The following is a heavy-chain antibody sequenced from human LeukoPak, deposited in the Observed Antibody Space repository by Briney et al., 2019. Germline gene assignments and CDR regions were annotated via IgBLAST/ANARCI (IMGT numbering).Heavy chain of an antibody. V-gene: IGHV4-34*01. CDR3: ARGRNYDFWSGYPPRGYYYGMDV. CDR2: INHSGST. CDR1: GGSFSGYY. D-gene: IGHD3-3*01. Sequence: PSETLSLTCAVYGGSFSGYYWSWIRQPPGKGLEWIGEINHSGSTNYNPSLKSRVTISVDTSKNQFSLKLSSVTAADTAVYYCARGRNYDFWSGYPPRGYYYGMDVWGQGTTVTVSS. J-gene: IGHJ6*02.